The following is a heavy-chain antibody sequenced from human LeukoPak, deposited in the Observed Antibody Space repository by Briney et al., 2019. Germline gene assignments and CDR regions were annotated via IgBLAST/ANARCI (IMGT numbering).Heavy chain of an antibody. D-gene: IGHD5-24*01. Sequence: SETLSLTCTVSGGSISSYYWSWIRQPPGKGLEWIGYIHYSGSTNYNPSLKSRVPISVDTSKNQFSLKLSSVTAADTAVYYCARNVEMATKDYYYYMDVWGKGTTVTISS. J-gene: IGHJ6*03. V-gene: IGHV4-59*01. CDR1: GGSISSYY. CDR2: IHYSGST. CDR3: ARNVEMATKDYYYYMDV.